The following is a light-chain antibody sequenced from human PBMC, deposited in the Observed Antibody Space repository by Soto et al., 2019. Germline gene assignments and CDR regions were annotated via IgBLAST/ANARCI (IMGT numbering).Light chain of an antibody. J-gene: IGKJ1*01. Sequence: VMTQSPATLSVSPGERATLSCWASETVATNQAWYQQKPGQAPRLLISGASTRAAGISDRFRGSGSGTEFTLTISSLRSEDSAIYYCQQYFEWPPMTFGQGTKVEI. CDR1: ETVATN. V-gene: IGKV3-15*01. CDR2: GAS. CDR3: QQYFEWPPMT.